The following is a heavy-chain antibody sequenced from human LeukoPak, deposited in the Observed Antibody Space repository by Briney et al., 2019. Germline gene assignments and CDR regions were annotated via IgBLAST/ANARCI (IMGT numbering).Heavy chain of an antibody. D-gene: IGHD7-27*01. Sequence: PSETLSLTCTVSGGSISSYYWSWIRQPPGKGLEWIGYIYYSGSTNYNPSLKSRVTISVDTSKNQFSLKLSSVTAADTAVYYCARTHDRNELGIPYYFDYWGQGTLVTVSS. CDR3: ARTHDRNELGIPYYFDY. V-gene: IGHV4-59*01. J-gene: IGHJ4*02. CDR2: IYYSGST. CDR1: GGSISSYY.